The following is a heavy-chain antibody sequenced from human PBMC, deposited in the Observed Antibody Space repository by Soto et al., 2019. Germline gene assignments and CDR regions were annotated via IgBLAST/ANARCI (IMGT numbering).Heavy chain of an antibody. V-gene: IGHV3-23*01. CDR3: AKERWDVDNSLDY. Sequence: GGSLRLSCAASGFSFRGYDMSWVRQSPGKGLEWVSGFSVSDGGTYYADSVKGRFTVSSGSSVNTLYLQMNSLRAEETDVYYCAKERWDVDNSLDYWGRGTLVTVSS. J-gene: IGHJ4*02. CDR2: FSVSDGGT. CDR1: GFSFRGYD. D-gene: IGHD1-26*01.